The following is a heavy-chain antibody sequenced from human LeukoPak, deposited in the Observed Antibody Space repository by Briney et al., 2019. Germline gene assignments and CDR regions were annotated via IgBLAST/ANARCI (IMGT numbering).Heavy chain of an antibody. CDR1: GGSISSGGFY. J-gene: IGHJ4*02. CDR2: IDYSGSA. D-gene: IGHD6-19*01. V-gene: IGHV4-31*03. Sequence: PSVTLSLTCTVSGGSISSGGFYWSWIRQHPGMGLEWIGYIDYSGSAYYNPSLKSRLTISVDTSKNQFSLKLSSVTAADTAVYYCARDSVAGTGSLDYWGQGTLVTVSS. CDR3: ARDSVAGTGSLDY.